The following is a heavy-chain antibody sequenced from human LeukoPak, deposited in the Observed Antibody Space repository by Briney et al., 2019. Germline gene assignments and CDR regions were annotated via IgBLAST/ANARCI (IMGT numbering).Heavy chain of an antibody. CDR3: ARANFLYCSSSTCLFDY. CDR1: GYTFTDYY. J-gene: IGHJ4*02. V-gene: IGHV1-2*02. CDR2: INPNDGDT. Sequence: ASAKVSCKASGYTFTDYYMHWVRQAPGQGFEWVGWINPNDGDTNYAQKLQGRVTMTRDTSISTAHMEVSRLRSDDTAVYYCARANFLYCSSSTCLFDYWGQGTLVTVSS. D-gene: IGHD2-2*01.